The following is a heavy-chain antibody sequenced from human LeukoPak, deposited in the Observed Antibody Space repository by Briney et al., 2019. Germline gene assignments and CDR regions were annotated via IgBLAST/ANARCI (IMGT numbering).Heavy chain of an antibody. V-gene: IGHV3-23*01. Sequence: PGGSLRLSCEASGFTFSTYGINWVRQAPGKGREWVSAISGSCGSTYYADSVKGRFTISRDNYKNTLWLQMNSLKGEDTAVYYCAKTWRGRGYYGYGPSEYFYYMDVWGKGTTVTISS. CDR3: AKTWRGRGYYGYGPSEYFYYMDV. J-gene: IGHJ6*03. CDR2: ISGSCGST. D-gene: IGHD3-10*01. CDR1: GFTFSTYG.